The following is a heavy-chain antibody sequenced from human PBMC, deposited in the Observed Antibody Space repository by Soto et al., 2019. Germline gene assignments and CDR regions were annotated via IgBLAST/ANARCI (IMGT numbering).Heavy chain of an antibody. Sequence: PSETLSLTCSVSGVSISSGGYYWSWIRQHPGKGLEWIGNIYYSGRTYYNPSLKSRVILSVDTSKNHFSLTLRSVTAADSAMYYCARDAWVSSCARLGTPRYYYGMDVWGQGTTVTVSS. J-gene: IGHJ6*02. CDR3: ARDAWVSSCARLGTPRYYYGMDV. CDR2: IYYSGRT. V-gene: IGHV4-31*03. CDR1: GVSISSGGYY. D-gene: IGHD6-13*01.